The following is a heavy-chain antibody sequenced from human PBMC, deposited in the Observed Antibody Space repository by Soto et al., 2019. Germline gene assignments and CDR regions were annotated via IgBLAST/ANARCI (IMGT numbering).Heavy chain of an antibody. D-gene: IGHD2-2*01. CDR2: INTAGDT. V-gene: IGHV3-13*01. J-gene: IGHJ5*02. CDR1: GFIFKSYA. Sequence: EVQLVESGGGLVQPGGSLRLSCAASGFIFKSYAMHWVRQPAGKGLEWVSGINTAGDTYYPASVRGRFTISRENASNSLYLQMNGLRAGDTAVYYCARVGYCSNSGCYGFDPWGQGTLVTVSS. CDR3: ARVGYCSNSGCYGFDP.